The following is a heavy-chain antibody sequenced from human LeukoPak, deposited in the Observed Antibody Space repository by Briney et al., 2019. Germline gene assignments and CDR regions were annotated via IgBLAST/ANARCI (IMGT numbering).Heavy chain of an antibody. D-gene: IGHD4-23*01. Sequence: GASVKVSCKASGGTFSSYAISWVRQAPGQGLEWMGGIIPIFGTANYAQKFQGRVTITADESTSTAYMELSSPRSEDTAVYYCARAGATVVSPPFYYFDYWGQGTLVTVSS. J-gene: IGHJ4*02. CDR3: ARAGATVVSPPFYYFDY. CDR1: GGTFSSYA. CDR2: IIPIFGTA. V-gene: IGHV1-69*13.